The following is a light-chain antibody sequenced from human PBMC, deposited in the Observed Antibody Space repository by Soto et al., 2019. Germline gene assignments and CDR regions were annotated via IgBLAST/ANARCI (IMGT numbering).Light chain of an antibody. V-gene: IGKV1-39*01. Sequence: DIQMTQSPSSLSASLGDRVTITCRASQSISRHLNWYQQKPGKAPRLLIYAASSLRSGVPSRFSGSGSGTDFILTITSLQPEDSATYYCQQTYNMPRTFGPGTKVD. J-gene: IGKJ3*01. CDR3: QQTYNMPRT. CDR2: AAS. CDR1: QSISRH.